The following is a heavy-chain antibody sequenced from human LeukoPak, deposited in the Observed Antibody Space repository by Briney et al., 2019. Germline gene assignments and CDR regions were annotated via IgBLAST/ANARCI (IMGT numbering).Heavy chain of an antibody. D-gene: IGHD3-10*01. CDR2: INPNSGGR. CDR3: ARIRSYGGGEAFDI. J-gene: IGHJ3*02. Sequence: ASVRVSCKASGYMFTDYYIHWVRQAPGQGLEWMGWINPNSGGRNSAQNFQGRVMMTRDTSISTAYMELSSLTFDDTAIYYCARIRSYGGGEAFDIWGQGTMVTV. CDR1: GYMFTDYY. V-gene: IGHV1-2*02.